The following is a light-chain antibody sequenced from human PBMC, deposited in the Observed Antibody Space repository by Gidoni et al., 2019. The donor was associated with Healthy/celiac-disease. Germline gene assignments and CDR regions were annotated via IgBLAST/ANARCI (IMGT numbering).Light chain of an antibody. CDR1: QSISSY. Sequence: DIQMTKSPSSLSASVGDRVTITCRASQSISSYLNWYQQKPGKAPKLLIYAASILQSGVPSRFSGSGSGTDFTLTSSSLQPEDFATYYCQQSYSTPRTFGPGTKVDIK. CDR3: QQSYSTPRT. CDR2: AAS. V-gene: IGKV1-39*01. J-gene: IGKJ3*01.